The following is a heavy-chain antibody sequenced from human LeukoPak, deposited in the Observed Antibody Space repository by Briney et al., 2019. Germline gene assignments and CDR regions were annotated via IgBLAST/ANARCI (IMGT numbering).Heavy chain of an antibody. Sequence: GGSLRLSCAASGFTFSNYVMNWVRQAPGKGLEWVSAISGSGGSTYYADSVKGRFTISRDNSKNTLYLQMNSLRAEDTAVYYCATGGGPIGYYDSSGPEYFQHWGQGTLVTVSS. J-gene: IGHJ1*01. D-gene: IGHD3-22*01. CDR3: ATGGGPIGYYDSSGPEYFQH. V-gene: IGHV3-23*01. CDR2: ISGSGGST. CDR1: GFTFSNYV.